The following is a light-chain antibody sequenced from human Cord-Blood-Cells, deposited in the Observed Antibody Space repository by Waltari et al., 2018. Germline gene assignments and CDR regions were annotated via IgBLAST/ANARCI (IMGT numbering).Light chain of an antibody. J-gene: IGLJ3*02. V-gene: IGLV2-14*03. CDR2: YVS. CDR1: SSDVGGYNY. Sequence: QSALTQPASVSGSPGQSITISCTGTSSDVGGYNYVSWYQQHPGKAPKLMIYYVSNPPSGVSNRFSGSKSGNTASLTISGLQAEDEADYYCSAYTSSSPWVFGGGTKLTVL. CDR3: SAYTSSSPWV.